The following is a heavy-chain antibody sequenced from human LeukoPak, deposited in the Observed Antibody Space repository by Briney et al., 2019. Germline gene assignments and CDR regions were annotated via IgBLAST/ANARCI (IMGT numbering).Heavy chain of an antibody. J-gene: IGHJ4*02. CDR1: EFSVGSNY. CDR3: ARGGWNPRFDY. Sequence: GGSLRLSCAASEFSVGSNYMTWVRQAPGKGLEWVSLIYSGGSTYYADSVKGRFTISRDNSKNTLYLQMNSLRAEDTAVYYCARGGWNPRFDYWGQGTLVTVSS. CDR2: IYSGGST. D-gene: IGHD1-1*01. V-gene: IGHV3-66*01.